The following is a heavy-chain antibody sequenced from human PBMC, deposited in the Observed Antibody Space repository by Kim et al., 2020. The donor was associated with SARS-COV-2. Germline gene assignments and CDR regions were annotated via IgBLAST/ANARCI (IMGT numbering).Heavy chain of an antibody. CDR3: ARDGPITMVRGVFQVDV. V-gene: IGHV1-46*01. D-gene: IGHD3-10*01. J-gene: IGHJ6*02. CDR2: INPSGGST. CDR1: GYTFTSYY. Sequence: ASVKVSCKASGYTFTSYYMHWVRQAPGQGLEWMGIINPSGGSTSYAQKFQGRVTMTRDTPTSTVYMELSSLRSEDTAVYYCARDGPITMVRGVFQVDVWGQGTTVTVSS.